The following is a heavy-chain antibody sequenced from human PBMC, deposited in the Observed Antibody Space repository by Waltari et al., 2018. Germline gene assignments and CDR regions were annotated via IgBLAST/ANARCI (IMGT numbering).Heavy chain of an antibody. CDR3: ARSMVRGVIIQYYGMDV. CDR2: IIPILGIA. J-gene: IGHJ6*02. V-gene: IGHV1-69*02. D-gene: IGHD3-10*01. CDR1: GGTFSSYT. Sequence: QVQLVQSGAAVKKPGSSVKVSCKASGGTFSSYTISWVRQAPGQGLEWMGRIIPILGIANYAQKFQGRVTITADKSTSTAYMELSSLRSEDTAVYHCARSMVRGVIIQYYGMDVWGQGTTVTVSS.